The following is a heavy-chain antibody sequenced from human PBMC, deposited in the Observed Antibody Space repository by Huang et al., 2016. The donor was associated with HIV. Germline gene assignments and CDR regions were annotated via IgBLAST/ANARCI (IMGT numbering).Heavy chain of an antibody. CDR2: IYWDDDK. Sequence: QITLKESGPTLVKPTQNLTLTCTFSGFSLSTTGVHVGWIRQPPGKALAWLALIYWDDDKRYSPSLKSRLTITKDTSKNLVFLAMTNMDPVDTATYYCAHVMYDYSDDGPNPHAKGQDTKDYSFDYWGQGTLVTVSS. V-gene: IGHV2-5*02. CDR3: AHVMYDYSDDGPNPHAKGQDTKDYSFDY. D-gene: IGHD4-17*01. CDR1: GFSLSTTGVH. J-gene: IGHJ4*02.